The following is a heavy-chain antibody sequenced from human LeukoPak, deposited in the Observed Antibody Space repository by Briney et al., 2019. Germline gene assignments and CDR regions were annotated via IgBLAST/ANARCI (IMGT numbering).Heavy chain of an antibody. Sequence: PSETLSLTCTVSGGSIRSSSYYWGWIRQPPGKGLEWFGSIYFSGSTYYCPSLKSRVTISVDTSKNQFSLKLSSVTAADTAVYYCARQTVTTFPEYYFDYWGQGPLVTVSS. V-gene: IGHV4-39*01. CDR2: IYFSGST. CDR3: ARQTVTTFPEYYFDY. CDR1: GGSIRSSSYY. J-gene: IGHJ4*02. D-gene: IGHD4-11*01.